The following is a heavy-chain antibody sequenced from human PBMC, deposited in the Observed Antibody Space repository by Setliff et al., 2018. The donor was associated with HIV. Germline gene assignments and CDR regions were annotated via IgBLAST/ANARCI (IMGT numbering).Heavy chain of an antibody. CDR1: GYTFTTYA. CDR3: AREVVVAGVHYHNMDV. V-gene: IGHV7-4-1*02. Sequence: ASVKVSCKASGYTFTTYAMNWVRQAPGQGLEWMGWINTNTGNPTYAQGFTGRFVFSLDTSVSTAYLQISSLKAEDTAVYYCAREVVVAGVHYHNMDVWGKGTTVTVSS. J-gene: IGHJ6*03. D-gene: IGHD2-15*01. CDR2: INTNTGNP.